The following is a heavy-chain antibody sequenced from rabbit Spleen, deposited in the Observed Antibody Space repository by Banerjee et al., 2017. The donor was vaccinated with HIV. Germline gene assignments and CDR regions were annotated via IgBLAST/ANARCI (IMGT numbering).Heavy chain of an antibody. CDR1: GVSFTYSSY. V-gene: IGHV1S40*01. CDR2: IDAGSSGFT. J-gene: IGHJ4*01. CDR3: ARDSAGREDFNL. Sequence: QSLEESGGDLVKPGASLTLTCTASGVSFTYSSYMCWVRQAPGKGLEWIACIDAGSSGFTYFATWAKGRFTISKTSSTTVTLQMTRLTAADTATYFCARDSAGREDFNLWGPGTLVTVS. D-gene: IGHD4-2*01.